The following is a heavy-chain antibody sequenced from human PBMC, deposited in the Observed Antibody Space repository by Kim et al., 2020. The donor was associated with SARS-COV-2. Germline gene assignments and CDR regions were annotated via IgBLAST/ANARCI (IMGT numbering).Heavy chain of an antibody. CDR3: ARHKRPQALGPDY. V-gene: IGHV4-39*01. J-gene: IGHJ4*02. Sequence: SETLSLTRTVSGDSISGSRDFWDWIRQPPGKGLDWIGTILYTGSTYYTPSFKSRVTISVDTSKNQFSLKLTSVTAADTAVYYCARHKRPQALGPDYWGQGTLVTVSS. CDR1: GDSISGSRDF. CDR2: ILYTGST.